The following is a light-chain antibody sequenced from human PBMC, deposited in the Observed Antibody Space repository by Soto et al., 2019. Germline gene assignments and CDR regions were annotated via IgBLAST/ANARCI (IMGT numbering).Light chain of an antibody. J-gene: IGKJ5*01. CDR2: DAS. CDR3: QQRADWLT. CDR1: QSVSSF. Sequence: IVLTQSPATLSLSPGERATVSCRASQSVSSFLAWYQQKPGQAPRLLIYDASNRATGIPARFSGSGSGTDFTLTISSLEPEDFAVYYCQQRADWLTFGQGTRLEIK. V-gene: IGKV3-11*01.